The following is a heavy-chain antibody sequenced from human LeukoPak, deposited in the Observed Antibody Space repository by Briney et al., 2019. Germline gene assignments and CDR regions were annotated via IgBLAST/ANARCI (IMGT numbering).Heavy chain of an antibody. J-gene: IGHJ4*02. V-gene: IGHV1-2*02. Sequence: ASVKVSCKASGYTFTGYYMHWVRQAPGQGLEWMGWINPNSGGTNYAQKFQGRVTMTRDTSISTAYMELSRLRSDDTAVYHCARGVGTMVRGVTPDFDYWGQGTLVTVSS. CDR2: INPNSGGT. D-gene: IGHD3-10*01. CDR1: GYTFTGYY. CDR3: ARGVGTMVRGVTPDFDY.